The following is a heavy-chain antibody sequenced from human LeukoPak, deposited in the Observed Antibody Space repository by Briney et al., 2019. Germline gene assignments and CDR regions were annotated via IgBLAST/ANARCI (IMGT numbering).Heavy chain of an antibody. V-gene: IGHV4-59*01. CDR2: IYYSGSA. Sequence: SETLSLTCTVSGGSISSYYWSWIRQPPGKGLEWIGYIYYSGSANYNPSLKSRVTISVDTSKNQFSLKLSSVTAADTAVYYCARGPSGSYNDYWGQGTLVTVSS. J-gene: IGHJ4*02. CDR1: GGSISSYY. CDR3: ARGPSGSYNDY. D-gene: IGHD1-26*01.